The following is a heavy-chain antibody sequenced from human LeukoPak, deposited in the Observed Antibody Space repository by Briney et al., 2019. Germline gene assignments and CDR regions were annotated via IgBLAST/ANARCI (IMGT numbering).Heavy chain of an antibody. J-gene: IGHJ3*02. CDR1: GGSISSYY. V-gene: IGHV4-59*08. D-gene: IGHD2-15*01. CDR2: IYYSGST. Sequence: SETLSLTCTVSGGSISSYYWSWIRQPPGKGLEWIGYIYYSGSTNYNPSLKSRVTLSVDTSKKQFSLKLTSVTAADTAVYYCASKPCSGGSCYVDAFHIWGQGTLVTVSS. CDR3: ASKPCSGGSCYVDAFHI.